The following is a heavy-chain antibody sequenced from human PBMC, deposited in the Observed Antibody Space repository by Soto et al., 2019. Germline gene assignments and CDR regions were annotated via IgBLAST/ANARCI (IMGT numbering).Heavy chain of an antibody. CDR3: ARSRSRKYSSSSFDD. J-gene: IGHJ4*02. D-gene: IGHD6-6*01. V-gene: IGHV4-59*08. CDR2: IYYTGST. Sequence: PSETLSLTFTVSGGSISSYYWSWIRQPPGKGLEWIAYIYYTGSTNYNPSLKSRVTISVDTSKNQFSLKLSSVTAADTALYYCARSRSRKYSSSSFDDWGQGTLVTVSS. CDR1: GGSISSYY.